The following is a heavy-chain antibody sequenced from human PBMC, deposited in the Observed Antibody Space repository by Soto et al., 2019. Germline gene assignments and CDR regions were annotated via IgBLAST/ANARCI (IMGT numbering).Heavy chain of an antibody. J-gene: IGHJ2*01. Sequence: QVQLVQSGAEVKKPGASVKVSCKASGYTFTSYDINWVRQATGQGLEWMGWMNPNSGNTGYAQKFQGRVTMTRNTSXSXXDMELSSLRSEHTAVYYCARGYSSGWYVRGRYFDLWGRGTLVTGSS. V-gene: IGHV1-8*01. D-gene: IGHD6-19*01. CDR1: GYTFTSYD. CDR3: ARGYSSGWYVRGRYFDL. CDR2: MNPNSGNT.